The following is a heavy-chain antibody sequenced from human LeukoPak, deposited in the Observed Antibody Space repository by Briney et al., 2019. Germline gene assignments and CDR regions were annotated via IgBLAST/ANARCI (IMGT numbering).Heavy chain of an antibody. V-gene: IGHV3-23*01. CDR1: GFTFSTYA. J-gene: IGHJ3*01. CDR3: ARGWVPSDITLE. Sequence: PGGSLRLSCAASGFTFSTYAMGWVRQAPGKGLEWVSGINAVDSGTYYADSVKGRFTISRDNSKNTLYLQMNSLRAEDTAVYYCARGWVPSDITLEWGQGTMVTVSS. D-gene: IGHD3-10*01. CDR2: INAVDSGT.